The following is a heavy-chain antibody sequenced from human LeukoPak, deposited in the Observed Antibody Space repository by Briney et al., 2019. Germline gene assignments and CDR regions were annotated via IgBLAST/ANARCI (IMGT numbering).Heavy chain of an antibody. Sequence: DPGGSLRLSCAASGFTFSSYAMSWVRQAPGKGLEWVSAISGSGGSTYYADSVKGRFTISRDNSKNTLYLQMNSLRAEDSAVYYCAKHSYYYYDRDLQFDYWGQGTLVTVSS. J-gene: IGHJ4*02. CDR2: ISGSGGST. D-gene: IGHD3-22*01. CDR3: AKHSYYYYDRDLQFDY. V-gene: IGHV3-23*01. CDR1: GFTFSSYA.